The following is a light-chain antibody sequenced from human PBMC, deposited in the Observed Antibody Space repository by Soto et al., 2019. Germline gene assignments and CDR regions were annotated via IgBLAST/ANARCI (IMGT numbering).Light chain of an antibody. J-gene: IGLJ1*01. V-gene: IGLV2-11*01. CDR2: NVN. CDR3: CSYTSSAIPYV. CDR1: SSDVGSYDY. Sequence: QSVLIQPPSVSGSPGQSVTISCTGTSSDVGSYDYVSWYQQHPGTVPKPMIYNVNTQPSGVPDRFSGSKSGNTASMTISGLQAEDEADYLCCSYTSSAIPYVFGTGTKVTVL.